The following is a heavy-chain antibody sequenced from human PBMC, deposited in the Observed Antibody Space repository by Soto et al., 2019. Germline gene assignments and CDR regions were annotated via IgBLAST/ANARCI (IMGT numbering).Heavy chain of an antibody. V-gene: IGHV1-3*01. CDR3: ARGEKTLNWFDP. CDR2: INAGNGNT. J-gene: IGHJ5*02. Sequence: AASVKVSCKASGYTFTSYAMHWVRQAPGQRLEWMGWINAGNGNTKYSQKFQGRVTITRDTSASTAYMELSSLRSEDTAVYYCARGEKTLNWFDPWGQGTLVTVSS. CDR1: GYTFTSYA.